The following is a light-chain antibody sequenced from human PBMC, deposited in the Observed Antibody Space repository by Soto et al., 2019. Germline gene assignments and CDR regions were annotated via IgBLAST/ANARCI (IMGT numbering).Light chain of an antibody. CDR2: KAS. V-gene: IGKV1-5*03. Sequence: DIQMTQSPSTLSASVGDRVTITCRASQSISVWLVWYQQKAGKAPNLLIYKASRLESGVPSRFSGSGSETEFTLTISGLQPGDSATYYCQQYNSYSPTFGQGTKVDI. J-gene: IGKJ1*01. CDR3: QQYNSYSPT. CDR1: QSISVW.